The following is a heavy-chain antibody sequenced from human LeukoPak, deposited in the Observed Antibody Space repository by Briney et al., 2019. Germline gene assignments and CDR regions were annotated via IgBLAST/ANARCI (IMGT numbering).Heavy chain of an antibody. CDR1: GDIFSRYA. D-gene: IGHD4-23*01. CDR3: ARVAIYGGNSDRSDY. CDR2: IIPVFGTT. Sequence: SVKVSCKASGDIFSRYAISWLRQAPGQGLEWMGGIIPVFGTTNYAQKFQDRVTITADAWDESTNTAYMEMSSLRSEDTAVYYCARVAIYGGNSDRSDYWGQGTLVTVSS. V-gene: IGHV1-69*01. J-gene: IGHJ4*02.